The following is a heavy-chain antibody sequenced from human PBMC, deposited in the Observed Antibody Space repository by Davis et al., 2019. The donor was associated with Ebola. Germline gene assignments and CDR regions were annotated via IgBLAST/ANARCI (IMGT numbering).Heavy chain of an antibody. CDR1: GGSISSYY. J-gene: IGHJ6*04. CDR3: AKDHTPHITIFGVANYYYYYGMDV. CDR2: IYYSGST. D-gene: IGHD3-3*01. V-gene: IGHV4-59*01. Sequence: MPSETLSLTCTVSGGSISSYYWSWIRQPPGKGLEWIGYIYYSGSTNYNPSLKSRVTISVDTSRTQFSLKLSSVTAADTAVYYCAKDHTPHITIFGVANYYYYYGMDVWGKGTTVTVSS.